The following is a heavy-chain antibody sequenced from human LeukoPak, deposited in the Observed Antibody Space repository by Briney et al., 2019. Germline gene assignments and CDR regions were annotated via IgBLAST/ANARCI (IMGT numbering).Heavy chain of an antibody. V-gene: IGHV3-21*01. CDR2: ISSSNSYI. CDR3: ARDGSGTLLYYFDY. Sequence: PGGSLRLSCAASGFTFSSYSMNWVRQAPGKGLEWVSSISSSNSYIYYADSVKGRFTISRDNAKNSLYLQMNSLRAEDTAVYYCARDGSGTLLYYFDYWGQGTLVTVS. CDR1: GFTFSSYS. D-gene: IGHD3-10*01. J-gene: IGHJ4*02.